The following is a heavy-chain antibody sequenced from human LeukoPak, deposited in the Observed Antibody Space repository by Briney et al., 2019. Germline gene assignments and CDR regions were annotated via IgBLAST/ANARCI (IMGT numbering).Heavy chain of an antibody. CDR1: GYTFTSYG. V-gene: IGHV1-18*01. CDR2: ISAYNGNT. CDR3: ARVSRGLRSLHWFDP. Sequence: ASVKVSCKASGYTFTSYGISWVRQAPGQGLEWMGWISAYNGNTNYAQKLQGRVTMTTDTSTSTAYMELRSLRSDDTAVYYCARVSRGLRSLHWFDPWGQGTLVTVSS. J-gene: IGHJ5*02. D-gene: IGHD4-17*01.